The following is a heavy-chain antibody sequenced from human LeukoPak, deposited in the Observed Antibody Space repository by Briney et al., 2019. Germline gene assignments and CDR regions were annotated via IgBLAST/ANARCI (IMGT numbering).Heavy chain of an antibody. V-gene: IGHV4-34*01. CDR1: GGSFSGYY. J-gene: IGHJ4*02. CDR3: ARRPMVRGVFDY. D-gene: IGHD3-10*01. Sequence: SETLSLTCAVYGGSFSGYYWSWIRQPPGKGLEWIGEINHSGSTNYNPSLKSRVTMSVDTSKNQFSLKLSSVTAADTAVYYCARRPMVRGVFDYWGQGTLVTVSP. CDR2: INHSGST.